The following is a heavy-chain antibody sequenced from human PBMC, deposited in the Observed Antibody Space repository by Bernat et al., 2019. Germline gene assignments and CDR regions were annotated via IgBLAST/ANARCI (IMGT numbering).Heavy chain of an antibody. CDR2: IYYSGTT. CDR1: GGSVSSSSYY. V-gene: IGHV4-39*01. Sequence: QLQLQASGPGLVKPSETLSLTCAVSGGSVSSSSYYWGWVRQPPGKGLEWIGNIYYSGTTYFNPSLKSRITVSVDTSKNQFSLKLSSVTAADTAVYYCARLDVWTGSGASYFDLWGQGTLVTVSS. CDR3: ARLDVWTGSGASYFDL. D-gene: IGHD3/OR15-3a*01. J-gene: IGHJ4*02.